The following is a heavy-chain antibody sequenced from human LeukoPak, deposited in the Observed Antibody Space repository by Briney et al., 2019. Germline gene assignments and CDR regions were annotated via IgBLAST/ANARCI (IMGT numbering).Heavy chain of an antibody. Sequence: SETLSLTCTVSGGSISSSSYYWGWIRQPPGKGLEWIGSIYYSGSTYSNPSLKSRVTIAVDTSKNQFSLKLSSVTAADTAVYYCARLCDDSSGLWSRHDPLYYFDYWGQGTLVTVSS. V-gene: IGHV4-39*01. CDR1: GGSISSSSYY. D-gene: IGHD3-22*01. CDR3: ARLCDDSSGLWSRHDPLYYFDY. J-gene: IGHJ4*02. CDR2: IYYSGST.